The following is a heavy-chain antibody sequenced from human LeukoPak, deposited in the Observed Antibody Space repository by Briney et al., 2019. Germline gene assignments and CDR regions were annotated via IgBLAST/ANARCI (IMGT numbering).Heavy chain of an antibody. CDR2: IKQDGGEK. V-gene: IGHV3-7*01. J-gene: IGHJ4*02. D-gene: IGHD1-7*01. CDR3: ARETGTTGTPYYFDY. Sequence: PGGSLRLSCAASGFTVSSNYMSWVRQAPGRGLEWVANIKQDGGEKYYVDSVRGRFTISRDNANNSLFLQMNSLKAEDTALYYCARETGTTGTPYYFDYWGQGTLVTVSS. CDR1: GFTVSSNY.